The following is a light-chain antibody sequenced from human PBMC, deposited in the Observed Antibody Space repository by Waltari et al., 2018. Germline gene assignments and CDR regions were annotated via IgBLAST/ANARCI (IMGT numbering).Light chain of an antibody. CDR3: QQYTNYPWT. J-gene: IGKJ1*01. CDR2: KAS. CDR1: QSFSTW. V-gene: IGKV1-5*03. Sequence: DIQMTQSPSTLSASVGDRVTITCRASQSFSTWLAWYQQKPGKPPRLLIYKASTLDSGVPSRFSGSGSGSEFTLTITSLQPDDFATYFCQQYTNYPWTFGQATKVAIK.